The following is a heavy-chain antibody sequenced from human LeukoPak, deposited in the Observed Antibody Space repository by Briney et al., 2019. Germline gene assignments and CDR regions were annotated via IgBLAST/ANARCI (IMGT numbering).Heavy chain of an antibody. V-gene: IGHV3-74*01. CDR1: GFTFSSYW. Sequence: GGSLRLSCAASGFTFSSYWMNWVRQAPGRGRVWVSRIASDGSSTTYADSVKGRFSISRDNAKNTLYLQMNSLRVEDTAVYYCARGRPHGNDYWGQGTLVTVSS. J-gene: IGHJ4*02. CDR2: IASDGSST. CDR3: ARGRPHGNDY. D-gene: IGHD4-23*01.